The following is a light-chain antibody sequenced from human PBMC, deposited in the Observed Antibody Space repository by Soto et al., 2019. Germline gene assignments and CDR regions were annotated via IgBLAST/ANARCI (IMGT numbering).Light chain of an antibody. CDR2: KAS. Sequence: DIQMTQSPSTLSASVGDRVTVTCRASQSISTSLAWYQQKPGKAPKLLIYKASSLESGVPSRFSGSGSGTEFTLTISSLQPDDFAVYYCQQYNSYSRTFGQGTKV. CDR3: QQYNSYSRT. V-gene: IGKV1-5*03. CDR1: QSISTS. J-gene: IGKJ1*01.